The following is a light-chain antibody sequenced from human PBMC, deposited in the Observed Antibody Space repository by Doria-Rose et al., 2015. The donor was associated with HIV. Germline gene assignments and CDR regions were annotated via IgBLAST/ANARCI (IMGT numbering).Light chain of an antibody. CDR1: QRFSSTY. Sequence: TQSPGTLSLSPGERATLSCRASQRFSSTYLAWYQQKLGQAPSLLIYDGFTRATGIPDRFSASGSGTGFTLTINRLEPEDFALYYCHQYGTSWTFGQGTKVEI. CDR3: HQYGTSWT. CDR2: DGF. J-gene: IGKJ1*01. V-gene: IGKV3-20*01.